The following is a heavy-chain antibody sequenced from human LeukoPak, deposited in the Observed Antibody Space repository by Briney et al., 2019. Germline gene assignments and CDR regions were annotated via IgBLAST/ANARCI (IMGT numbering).Heavy chain of an antibody. D-gene: IGHD1/OR15-1a*01. J-gene: IGHJ4*02. CDR3: ARVSRGWNSKFGY. CDR2: INHSGST. V-gene: IGHV4-34*01. CDR1: GGSFSGYY. Sequence: KPSETLSLTCAVYGGSFSGYYWGWIRQPPGKGLEWIGEINHSGSTNYNPSLKSRVTISVDTSKNQFSLKLSSVTAADTAVYYCARVSRGWNSKFGYWGQGTLVTVSS.